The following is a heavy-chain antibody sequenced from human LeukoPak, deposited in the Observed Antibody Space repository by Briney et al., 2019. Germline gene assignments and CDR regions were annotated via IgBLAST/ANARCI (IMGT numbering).Heavy chain of an antibody. D-gene: IGHD3-22*01. Sequence: ASVKVSCKASGYTFTSYGISWVRQAPGQGLEWMGWISAYNGNTNYAQKLQGRVTMTTDTSTSTAYMELRSLRPDDTAVYYCARDFLVLYYYDSSGPVDYWGQGTLVTVSS. CDR1: GYTFTSYG. J-gene: IGHJ4*02. CDR3: ARDFLVLYYYDSSGPVDY. CDR2: ISAYNGNT. V-gene: IGHV1-18*01.